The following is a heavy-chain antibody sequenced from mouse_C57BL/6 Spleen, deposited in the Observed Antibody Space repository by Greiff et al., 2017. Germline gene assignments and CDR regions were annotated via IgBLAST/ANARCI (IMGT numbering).Heavy chain of an antibody. CDR2: IVPENGDT. J-gene: IGHJ4*01. V-gene: IGHV14-4*01. Sequence: EVKLQQSGAELVRPGASVKLSCTASGFNINDDYMHWVKQRPEQGLEWIGWIVPENGDTEYASKFQGKATITADTSSNTAYLQLSSLTSEDTAVYYCTTVITTVVAYYYAMDYWGQGTSVTVSS. D-gene: IGHD1-1*01. CDR1: GFNINDDY. CDR3: TTVITTVVAYYYAMDY.